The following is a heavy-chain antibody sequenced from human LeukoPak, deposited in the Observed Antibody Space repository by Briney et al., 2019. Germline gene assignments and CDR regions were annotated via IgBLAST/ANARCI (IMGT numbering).Heavy chain of an antibody. J-gene: IGHJ4*02. CDR3: ATEDYFRFDF. Sequence: GGSLRLSCAASGFTFSRYWMTWVRQAPGKGLERVAKIKPDGSESSYVDSVRGRFTMSRDNAKNSLYLQMDTLTADDTAVYYCATEDYFRFDFWGQGTVVTVSS. CDR2: IKPDGSES. D-gene: IGHD2/OR15-2a*01. CDR1: GFTFSRYW. V-gene: IGHV3-7*01.